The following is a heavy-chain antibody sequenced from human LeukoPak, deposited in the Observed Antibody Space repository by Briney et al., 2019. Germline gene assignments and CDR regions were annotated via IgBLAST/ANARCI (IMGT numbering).Heavy chain of an antibody. CDR2: IYYSGST. V-gene: IGHV4-59*08. D-gene: IGHD3-16*02. Sequence: KASETLSLTCTVSGGSISSYYWSWIRQPPGKGLEWIGYIYYSGSTNYNPSLKSRVTISVDTSKNQFSLKLSSVTAADTAVYYCARHFASPLSKTQRINAGPIQHWGQGTLVTVSS. CDR3: ARHFASPLSKTQRINAGPIQH. J-gene: IGHJ1*01. CDR1: GGSISSYY.